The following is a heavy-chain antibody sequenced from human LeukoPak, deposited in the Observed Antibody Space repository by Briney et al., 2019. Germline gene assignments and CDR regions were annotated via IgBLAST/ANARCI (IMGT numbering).Heavy chain of an antibody. J-gene: IGHJ4*02. CDR1: GYTFTSYY. CDR3: ARDRYSGSYYYFDY. V-gene: IGHV1-69*13. CDR2: IIPIFGTA. D-gene: IGHD1-26*01. Sequence: SVKVSCKASGYTFTSYYMHWVRQAPGQGLEWMGGIIPIFGTANYAQKFQGRVTITADESTSTAYMELSSLRSEDTAVYYCARDRYSGSYYYFDYWGQGTLVTVSS.